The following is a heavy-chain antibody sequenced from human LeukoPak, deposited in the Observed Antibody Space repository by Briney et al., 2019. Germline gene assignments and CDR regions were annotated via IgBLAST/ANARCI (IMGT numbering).Heavy chain of an antibody. CDR2: IYYSGST. D-gene: IGHD3-3*01. J-gene: IGHJ4*02. CDR1: GGSISSGGYS. Sequence: SQTLSLTCTVSGGSISSGGYSWSWIRQHPGKGLEWIGYIYYSGSTYYNPSLKSRVTISVDTSKNQFSLKLSSVTAADTAVYYCARENYGVVINWGQGTLVTVSS. V-gene: IGHV4-31*03. CDR3: ARENYGVVIN.